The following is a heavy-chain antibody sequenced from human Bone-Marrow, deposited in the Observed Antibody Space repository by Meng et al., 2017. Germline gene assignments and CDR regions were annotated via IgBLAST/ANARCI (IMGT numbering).Heavy chain of an antibody. Sequence: EVQLVESGGGLVQSGGSLRLSCAASGFTFSNYAMSWVRQAPGQGLEWVSAISGRGGSTYYADSVKGRFTISRDNSKNTLYLQMNSLRAEDTAVYYCAEGGLEGDFDYWGQGTLVTVSS. CDR2: ISGRGGST. CDR1: GFTFSNYA. D-gene: IGHD1-1*01. J-gene: IGHJ4*02. CDR3: AEGGLEGDFDY. V-gene: IGHV3-23*04.